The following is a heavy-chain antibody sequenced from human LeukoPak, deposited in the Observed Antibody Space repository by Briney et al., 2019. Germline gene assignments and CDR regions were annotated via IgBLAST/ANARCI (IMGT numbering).Heavy chain of an antibody. Sequence: PGGSLRLSCAASGFIFTDYGFHWVRQAPGKGLEWVAAIWSDGTNMYYGNSVKGRFFIQRDDSQNTVYLEMSSLRAEDTAVYYCAQDAQRGFDYSNSLQYWGQGSLVTVSS. CDR2: IWSDGTNM. CDR3: AQDAQRGFDYSNSLQY. D-gene: IGHD4-11*01. J-gene: IGHJ4*02. V-gene: IGHV3-33*06. CDR1: GFIFTDYG.